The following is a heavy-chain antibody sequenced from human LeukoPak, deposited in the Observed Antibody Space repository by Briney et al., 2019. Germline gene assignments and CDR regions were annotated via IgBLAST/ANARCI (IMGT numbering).Heavy chain of an antibody. CDR1: GFTFSSYS. D-gene: IGHD3-10*01. Sequence: GGSLRLSCAASGFTFSSYSMNWVRQAPGKGLEWVSSISSSSSSYIYYADSVKGRFTISRDNAKNSLYLQMNSLRAEDTAVYYCARYTSYGSGSYTDYWGQGTLVTVSS. CDR2: ISSSSSSYI. CDR3: ARYTSYGSGSYTDY. V-gene: IGHV3-21*01. J-gene: IGHJ4*02.